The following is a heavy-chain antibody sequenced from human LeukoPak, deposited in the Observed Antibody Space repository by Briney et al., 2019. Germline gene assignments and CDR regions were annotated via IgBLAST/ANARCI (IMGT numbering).Heavy chain of an antibody. Sequence: SETLSLTCTVSGGSISTYYWSWIRQPPGKGLEWIGYIYYSGSTNYKPSLKSRVTISVDTSKNQFSLKLSSVTAADTAVYYCARNTAALCHTTIWGQGTVVTLFS. CDR2: IYYSGST. J-gene: IGHJ4*02. D-gene: IGHD6-13*01. CDR1: GGSISTYY. V-gene: IGHV4-59*08. CDR3: ARNTAALCHTTI.